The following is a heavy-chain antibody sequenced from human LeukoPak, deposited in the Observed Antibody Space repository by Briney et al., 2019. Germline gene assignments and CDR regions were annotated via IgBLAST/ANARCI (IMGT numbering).Heavy chain of an antibody. CDR1: GYTFTGYY. CDR2: INPNSGGT. V-gene: IGHV1-2*02. D-gene: IGHD3-16*02. CDR3: ARGFGGVIVIWFDP. Sequence: ASVKVSCKASGYTFTGYYMHWVRQAPGQGLEWMGWINPNSGGTNYAQKFQGRVTMTRDTSTSTVYMELSSLRSEDTAVYYCARGFGGVIVIWFDPWGQGTLVTVSS. J-gene: IGHJ5*02.